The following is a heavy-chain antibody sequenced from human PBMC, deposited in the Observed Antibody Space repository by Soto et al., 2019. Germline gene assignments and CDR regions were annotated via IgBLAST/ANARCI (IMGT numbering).Heavy chain of an antibody. CDR1: GGSISTGDYS. CDR3: ARLITSDAFDV. D-gene: IGHD3-16*01. Sequence: QVQLQESGPGLVKPSQILSLTCTVSGGSISTGDYSWSWIRQPPGKGLEWIGYIYYSGSTYYNPSLKSRVTISVDTSKNHFSLRLSSVTAADTAVYYCARLITSDAFDVWGQGTMVTVSS. CDR2: IYYSGST. V-gene: IGHV4-30-4*08. J-gene: IGHJ3*01.